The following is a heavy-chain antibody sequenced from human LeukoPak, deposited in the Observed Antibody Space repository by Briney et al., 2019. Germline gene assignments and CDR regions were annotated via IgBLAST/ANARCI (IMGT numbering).Heavy chain of an antibody. Sequence: GGSLRLSCAASGFTFSDYYMSWIRQAPGKGLEWVSYISGTSSYTTYADSVKGRFTTSRDNAKNSLYLQMNSLRGEDTAVYYCARLGSIAAAGTPDYWGQGTLVTVSS. CDR3: ARLGSIAAAGTPDY. D-gene: IGHD6-13*01. CDR1: GFTFSDYY. V-gene: IGHV3-11*06. J-gene: IGHJ4*02. CDR2: ISGTSSYT.